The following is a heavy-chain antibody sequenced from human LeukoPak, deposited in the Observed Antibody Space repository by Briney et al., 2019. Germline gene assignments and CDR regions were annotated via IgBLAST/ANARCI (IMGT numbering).Heavy chain of an antibody. CDR2: IWFDGTNI. CDR3: AKQSGAMPNFDH. CDR1: GFVFNAHG. D-gene: IGHD2-2*01. V-gene: IGHV3-33*06. Sequence: GGSLRLSCAASGFVFNAHGMHWVRQAPGKGLEWLATIWFDGTNIYYADPVKGRFTISRDNSKNTLYLLMDTLRAEDTAVYYCAKQSGAMPNFDHWGRGTLVTVSS. J-gene: IGHJ4*02.